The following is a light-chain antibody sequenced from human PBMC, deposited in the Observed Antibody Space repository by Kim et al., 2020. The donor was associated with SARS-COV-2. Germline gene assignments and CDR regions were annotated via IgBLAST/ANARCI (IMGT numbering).Light chain of an antibody. CDR2: STS. CDR3: QQCDRSPWT. J-gene: IGKJ1*01. CDR1: QSVFSKS. V-gene: IGKV3-20*01. Sequence: EIVLTQSPGTLSLSPGERASLSCRASQSVFSKSFAWYQQTPGQAPRLLIYSTSERVTGVPARFSGSGSGTDFTLTIDRLEPEDFALYYCQQCDRSPWTFGQGTKVDIK.